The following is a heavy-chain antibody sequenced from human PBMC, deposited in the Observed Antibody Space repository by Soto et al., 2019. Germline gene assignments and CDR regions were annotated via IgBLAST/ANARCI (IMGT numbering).Heavy chain of an antibody. CDR1: GYTFTSYY. Sequence: ASVKVSCKASGYTFTSYYMHWVRQAPGQGLEWMGIINPSGGSTSYAQKFQGRVTMTRDTSTSTVYMELSSLRSEDTAVYYCARHPNVAAAGTRIDYWGQGTLVTVSS. J-gene: IGHJ4*02. CDR3: ARHPNVAAAGTRIDY. CDR2: INPSGGST. V-gene: IGHV1-46*01. D-gene: IGHD6-13*01.